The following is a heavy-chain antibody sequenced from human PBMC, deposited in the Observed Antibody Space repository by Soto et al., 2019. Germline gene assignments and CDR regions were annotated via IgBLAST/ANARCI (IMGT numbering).Heavy chain of an antibody. CDR2: MNPNSGNT. J-gene: IGHJ6*03. CDR3: ARALWLPYYYYYMDV. Sequence: GASVKLSCKDSGYTITSNDINWVRQATKQGLEWMGWMNPNSGNTGYAQKFQGRVTMTRNTSISTAYMELSSLRSEDTAVYYCARALWLPYYYYYMDVWGKGTTVTVSS. CDR1: GYTITSND. V-gene: IGHV1-8*01. D-gene: IGHD5-12*01.